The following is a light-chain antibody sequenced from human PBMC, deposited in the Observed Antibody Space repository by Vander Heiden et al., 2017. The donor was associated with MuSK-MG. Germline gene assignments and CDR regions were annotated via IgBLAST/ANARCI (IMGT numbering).Light chain of an antibody. CDR3: QQRRNWLT. V-gene: IGKV3-11*01. CDR2: DAS. J-gene: IGKJ4*02. CDR1: QSVSSY. Sequence: EIVLTQSPATLSLSPGERATLSCRASQSVSSYLAWYQQKPGQAPRLLIYDASNRATGIPARCSGSGSGTDFTLTISSLEPEDGAVYYCQQRRNWLTFGGGTKVEIK.